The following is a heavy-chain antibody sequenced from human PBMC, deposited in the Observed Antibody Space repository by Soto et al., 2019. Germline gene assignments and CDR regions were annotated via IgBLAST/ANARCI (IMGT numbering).Heavy chain of an antibody. CDR3: ARDVVEEGWFDP. J-gene: IGHJ5*02. CDR1: GGSISSYY. D-gene: IGHD2-15*01. V-gene: IGHV4-59*01. CDR2: IYYSGST. Sequence: PSETLSLTCTVSGGSISSYYWSWIRQPPGKGLERIGYIYYSGSTNYNPSLKSRVTISVDTSKNQFSLKLSSVTAADTAVYYCARDVVEEGWFDPWGQGTLVTVSS.